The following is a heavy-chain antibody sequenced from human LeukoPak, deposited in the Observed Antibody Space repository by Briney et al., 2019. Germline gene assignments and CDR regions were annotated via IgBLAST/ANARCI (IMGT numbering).Heavy chain of an antibody. D-gene: IGHD1-26*01. Sequence: GGSLRLSCAASGFTFSTYNMNWVRQAPGKGLEWVSSISTNSNYIHYADSVKGRFTISSDNAKNSLYLQMNSLRVEDTDVYYCARDVGASAPDAFDIWGQGTMVTVSS. CDR2: ISTNSNYI. V-gene: IGHV3-21*01. CDR3: ARDVGASAPDAFDI. CDR1: GFTFSTYN. J-gene: IGHJ3*02.